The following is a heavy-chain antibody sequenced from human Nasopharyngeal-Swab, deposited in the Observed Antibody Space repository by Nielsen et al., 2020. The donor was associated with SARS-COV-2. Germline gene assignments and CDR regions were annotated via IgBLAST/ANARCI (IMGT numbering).Heavy chain of an antibody. CDR2: FDPEDGET. CDR1: GYTLTELS. V-gene: IGHV1-24*01. Sequence: ASVKVSCKVSGYTLTELSMHWVRQAPGKGLEWMGGFDPEDGETIYAQKFQGRVTMNEDTSTDTAYMELSSLRSEDTAVYYCATAAVAGNAGWFDPWGQGTLVTVSS. J-gene: IGHJ5*02. D-gene: IGHD6-19*01. CDR3: ATAAVAGNAGWFDP.